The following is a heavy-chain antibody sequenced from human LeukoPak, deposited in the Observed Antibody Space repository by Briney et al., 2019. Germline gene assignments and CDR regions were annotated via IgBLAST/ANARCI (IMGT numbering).Heavy chain of an antibody. V-gene: IGHV3-7*03. CDR1: GFPFNAYW. Sequence: GGSLRLSCAASGFPFNAYWMTWLRQAPGKGLEWVANIRQDGDTKYYVDSVKGRFTISRDNAMNSLYLQMNNLRAEDTAIYYCARSLPYGTTWYGRSDFWGQGTLVTVSS. CDR3: ARSLPYGTTWYGRSDF. D-gene: IGHD6-13*01. CDR2: IRQDGDTK. J-gene: IGHJ4*02.